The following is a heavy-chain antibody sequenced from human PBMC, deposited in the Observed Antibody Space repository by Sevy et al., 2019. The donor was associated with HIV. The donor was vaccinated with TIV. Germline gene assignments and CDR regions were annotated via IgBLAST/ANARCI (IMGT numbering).Heavy chain of an antibody. Sequence: GGSLRLSCGASGFTFNTYNFNWVRQAPGKGLECVSSISSTSTYIYYADSVRGRFTISRDNAKNSLYLQMNNLRAEDTAIYYCARDWGATDYGMDVWGLGTTVTVSS. CDR2: ISSTSTYI. J-gene: IGHJ6*02. D-gene: IGHD3-16*01. CDR1: GFTFNTYN. V-gene: IGHV3-21*01. CDR3: ARDWGATDYGMDV.